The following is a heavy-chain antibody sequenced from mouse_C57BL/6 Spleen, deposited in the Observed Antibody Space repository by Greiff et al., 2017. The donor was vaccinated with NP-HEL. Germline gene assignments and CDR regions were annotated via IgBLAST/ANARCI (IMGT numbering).Heavy chain of an antibody. D-gene: IGHD2-10*01. CDR3: TRGPTPYFDY. CDR2: IDPETGGT. V-gene: IGHV1-15*01. CDR1: GYTFTDYE. J-gene: IGHJ2*01. Sequence: VQLQQSGAELVRPGASVTLSCKASGYTFTDYEMHWVKQTPVHGLEWIGAIDPETGGTAYNQKFKGKAILTADKSSSTAYMELRSLTSEDSAVYYCTRGPTPYFDYWGQGTTLTVSS.